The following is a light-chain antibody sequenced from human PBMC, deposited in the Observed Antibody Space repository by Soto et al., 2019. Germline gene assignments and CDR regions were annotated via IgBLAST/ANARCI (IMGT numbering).Light chain of an antibody. CDR2: AAS. Sequence: DIQITQSPSSLSASVGDRVTITCRASQSISTYLNWYQQTPGKAPKLLIYAASSLQSGVPSRFSGSGSGTDFTLTISSLHPEDSATYYCQQSYSTPPTFGQGTKVDIK. CDR3: QQSYSTPPT. J-gene: IGKJ1*01. V-gene: IGKV1-39*01. CDR1: QSISTY.